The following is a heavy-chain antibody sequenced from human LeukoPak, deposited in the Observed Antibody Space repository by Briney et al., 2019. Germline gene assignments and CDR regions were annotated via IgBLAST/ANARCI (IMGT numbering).Heavy chain of an antibody. CDR1: GFSVRTNY. V-gene: IGHV3-66*01. D-gene: IGHD3-22*01. Sequence: PGGSLRLSCAASGFSVRTNYMSWVRPAPGKGLEWVSVIYSGGTIRYADSVQGRFHISRDNSRDTLHLQMSSLRVDDTAVYYCVRAVHHLFYSDSSGYYGDAFDVWGQGTVVTVSS. J-gene: IGHJ3*01. CDR2: IYSGGTI. CDR3: VRAVHHLFYSDSSGYYGDAFDV.